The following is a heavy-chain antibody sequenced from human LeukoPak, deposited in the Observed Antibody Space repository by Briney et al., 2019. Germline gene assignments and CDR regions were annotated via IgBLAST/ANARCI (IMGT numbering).Heavy chain of an antibody. CDR1: GFTFSSYA. J-gene: IGHJ4*02. D-gene: IGHD6-19*01. Sequence: PGGSLRLSCSASGFTFSSYAMSWVRQAPGKGLEWVSAISGSGGGTFYADSVKGRFTISRDNSKNTLYLQMNSLRAEDTAVYYCASPPGSLYSSGWFYFDSWGQGTRVTVSS. V-gene: IGHV3-23*01. CDR2: ISGSGGGT. CDR3: ASPPGSLYSSGWFYFDS.